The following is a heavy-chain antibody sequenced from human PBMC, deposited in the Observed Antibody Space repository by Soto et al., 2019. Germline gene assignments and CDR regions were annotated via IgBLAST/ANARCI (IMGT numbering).Heavy chain of an antibody. J-gene: IGHJ4*02. V-gene: IGHV1-24*01. D-gene: IGHD2-15*01. CDR2: FDPEDGET. CDR3: ATKQEEGWYFDY. Sequence: QVQLVQSGAEVKKPGASVKVSCKVSGYTLTGLSMHWVRQAPGKGLEWMGGFDPEDGETIYAQKFQGRVTMTEDTSTDTAYMEQSSLRSEHTAMYYCATKQEEGWYFDYWGQGTLVIVSS. CDR1: GYTLTGLS.